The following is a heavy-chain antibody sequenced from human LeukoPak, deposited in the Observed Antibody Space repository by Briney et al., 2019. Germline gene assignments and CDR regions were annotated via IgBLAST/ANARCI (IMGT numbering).Heavy chain of an antibody. D-gene: IGHD2-2*01. CDR2: IYPGDSDT. CDR1: GYSFTSYW. J-gene: IGHJ4*02. Sequence: GESLQISCKGSGYSFTSYWIGWVRRMPGKGLEWMGIIYPGDSDTRYSPSFQGQVTISADKSISTAYLQWSSLKASDTAMYYCARVRRYCSSTSCYSHLDYWGQGTLVTVSS. CDR3: ARVRRYCSSTSCYSHLDY. V-gene: IGHV5-51*01.